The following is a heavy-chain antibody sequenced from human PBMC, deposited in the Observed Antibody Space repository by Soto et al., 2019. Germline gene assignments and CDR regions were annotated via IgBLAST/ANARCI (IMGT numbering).Heavy chain of an antibody. CDR2: ISGSGGST. CDR1: GFTFSSYA. V-gene: IGHV3-23*01. CDR3: AKDKVVAATPDWFDP. Sequence: GGSLRLSCAASGFTFSSYAMSWVRQAPGKWLEWVSAISGSGGSTYYADSVKGRFTISRDNSKNTLYLQMNSLRAEDTAVYYCAKDKVVAATPDWFDPWRQGTLVTVSS. D-gene: IGHD2-15*01. J-gene: IGHJ5*02.